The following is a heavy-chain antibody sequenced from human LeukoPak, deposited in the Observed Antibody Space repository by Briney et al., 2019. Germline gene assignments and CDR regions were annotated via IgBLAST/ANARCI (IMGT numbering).Heavy chain of an antibody. CDR3: ARSGSSGYYPDY. V-gene: IGHV4-59*01. CDR2: IYYSGST. J-gene: IGHJ4*02. CDR1: GGSISSYY. Sequence: SETLSLTCTVSGGSISSYYWSWIRQPPGKGLEWIGYIYYSGSTNYNPSLKSRVTISVDTSKNQFPLKLSSVTAADTAVYYCARSGSSGYYPDYWGQGTLVTVSS. D-gene: IGHD3-22*01.